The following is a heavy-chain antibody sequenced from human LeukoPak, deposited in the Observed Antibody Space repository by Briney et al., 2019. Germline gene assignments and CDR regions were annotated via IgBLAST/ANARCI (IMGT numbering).Heavy chain of an antibody. CDR3: ARRDDNSAYDY. Sequence: GGSLRLSCSASGFTFSYYIMHWVRQAPGKGLETLSAITGNGDIPYYGDSVKGRFTISRDNSKNTLYLQMSSLRTEDTAMYYCARRDDNSAYDYWGQGTLVTVSS. CDR1: GFTFSYYI. D-gene: IGHD5-24*01. J-gene: IGHJ4*02. CDR2: ITGNGDIP. V-gene: IGHV3-64D*09.